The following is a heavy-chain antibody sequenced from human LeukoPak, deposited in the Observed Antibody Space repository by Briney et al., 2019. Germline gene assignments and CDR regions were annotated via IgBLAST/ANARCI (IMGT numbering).Heavy chain of an antibody. CDR1: GYTFITHD. J-gene: IGHJ3*01. D-gene: IGHD2-8*01. CDR3: TRVPREAMAL. CDR2: MKPKSGYT. Sequence: GASVKVSCKASGYTFITHDINWVRQATGQGLEWMGYMKPKSGYTRYAQKFQGRVTMTSDTSASTAYMELSGLGSEDSAIYYCTRVPREAMALWGQGTTVTVSS. V-gene: IGHV1-8*01.